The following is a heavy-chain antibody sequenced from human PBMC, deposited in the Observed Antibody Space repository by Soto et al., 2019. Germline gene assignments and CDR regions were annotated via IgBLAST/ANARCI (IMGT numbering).Heavy chain of an antibody. Sequence: VGSLRLSCAASGFTFSSYAMSWVRQAPGKGLEWVSAISGSGGSTYYADSVKGRFTISRDNSKSTLYLQMNSLRAEDTAVYYCAKGSRFGELNFDYWGQGTLVTVSS. CDR2: ISGSGGST. D-gene: IGHD3-10*01. CDR3: AKGSRFGELNFDY. V-gene: IGHV3-23*01. J-gene: IGHJ4*02. CDR1: GFTFSSYA.